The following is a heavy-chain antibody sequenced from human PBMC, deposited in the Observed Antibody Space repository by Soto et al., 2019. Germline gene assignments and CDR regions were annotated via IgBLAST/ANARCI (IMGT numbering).Heavy chain of an antibody. V-gene: IGHV3-30*18. D-gene: IGHD3-9*01. Sequence: QVQLVESGGGVVQPGRSLRLSCAASGFSFSNYGMHWVRQAPGKGLEWVAMMSYDGRNKFHADSVKGRFTVSRDNSKNTLYLQMNSLRVEDTAVYYCAKSGAENYDILTGYYRWGQGTLVTVSS. J-gene: IGHJ4*02. CDR2: MSYDGRNK. CDR3: AKSGAENYDILTGYYR. CDR1: GFSFSNYG.